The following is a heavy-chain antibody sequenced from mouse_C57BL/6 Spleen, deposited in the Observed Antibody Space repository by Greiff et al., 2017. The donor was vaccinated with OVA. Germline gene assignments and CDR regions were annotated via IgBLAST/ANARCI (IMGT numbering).Heavy chain of an antibody. V-gene: IGHV1-82*01. CDR3: ARGGTTVVAPDY. CDR2: IYPGDGDT. D-gene: IGHD1-1*01. J-gene: IGHJ2*01. Sequence: VQLQQSGPELVKPGASVKISCKASGYAFSSSWMNWVKQRPGKGLEWIGRIYPGDGDTNYNGKFKGKATLTADKSSSTAYMQLSSLTSEDSAVYFCARGGTTVVAPDYWGQGTTLTVSS. CDR1: GYAFSSSW.